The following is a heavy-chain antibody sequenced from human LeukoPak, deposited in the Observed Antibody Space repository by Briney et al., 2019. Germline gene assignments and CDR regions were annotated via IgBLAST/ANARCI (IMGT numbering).Heavy chain of an antibody. CDR2: ISSTTNTI. J-gene: IGHJ3*02. CDR3: ARDTSGFLEILGDAFDM. Sequence: GGSLRLSCAASGFTFSSYSMNWVRQAPGKGREWISYISSTTNTIYYADSVKGRFTISRDIAKNSLYLQMNSLRAEDTAVYFCARDTSGFLEILGDAFDMWGQGTVVAVSS. D-gene: IGHD3-3*01. V-gene: IGHV3-48*01. CDR1: GFTFSSYS.